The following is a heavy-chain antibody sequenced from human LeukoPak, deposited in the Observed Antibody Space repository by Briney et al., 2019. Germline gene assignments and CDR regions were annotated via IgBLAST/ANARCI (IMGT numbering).Heavy chain of an antibody. D-gene: IGHD5-24*01. Sequence: VASVKVSCKASGGTFSSYAICWVRQAPGQGLEWMGGIIPIFGTANYAQKFQGRVTITTDESTSTAYMELSILRSEDTAVYYCARTWSGYNPRFDYWGQGTVVTVSS. CDR2: IIPIFGTA. CDR3: ARTWSGYNPRFDY. V-gene: IGHV1-69*05. CDR1: GGTFSSYA. J-gene: IGHJ4*02.